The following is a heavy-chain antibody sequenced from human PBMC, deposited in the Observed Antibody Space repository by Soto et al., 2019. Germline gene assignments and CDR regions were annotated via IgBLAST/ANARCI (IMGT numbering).Heavy chain of an antibody. D-gene: IGHD3-3*01. J-gene: IGHJ3*01. CDR2: ISAYNGNT. CDR3: ASETSVNAFEV. Sequence: QLQLVQSGAEVKKPGASVKVSCKASGYTFTSFSWVRQAPGQGLEWMGWISAYNGNTNYAQKLQGRVTMTTDTSTSTAYLELRSLSSDDTAGYYCASETSVNAFEVWGQGTMVTVSS. V-gene: IGHV1-18*01. CDR1: GYTFTS.